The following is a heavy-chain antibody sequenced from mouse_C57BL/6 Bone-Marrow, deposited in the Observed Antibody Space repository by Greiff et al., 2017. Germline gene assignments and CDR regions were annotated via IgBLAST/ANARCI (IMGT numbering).Heavy chain of an antibody. Sequence: QVQLQQSGAELVRPGTSVKVSCKASGYAFTNYLIAWVKQRPGQGLEWIGVINPGSGGTNYNEKFKGKATLTADTSSGTAYMQLSSLTSEDSAVYFCARKAQATHYFDYWGQGTTLTVSS. V-gene: IGHV1-54*01. D-gene: IGHD3-2*02. CDR2: INPGSGGT. J-gene: IGHJ2*01. CDR3: ARKAQATHYFDY. CDR1: GYAFTNYL.